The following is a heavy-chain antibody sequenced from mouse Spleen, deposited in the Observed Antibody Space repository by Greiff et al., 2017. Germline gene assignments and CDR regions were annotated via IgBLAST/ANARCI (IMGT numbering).Heavy chain of an antibody. CDR2: ISSGSSTI. Sequence: EVKLMESGGGLVKPGGSLKLSCVASGFTFSDYGMHWVRQAPEKGLEWVAYISSGSSTIYYADTVKGRFTISRDNAKNTLFLQMTSLRSEDTAMYYCARAPHSNSFDYWGQGTTLTVSS. D-gene: IGHD2-5*01. CDR1: GFTFSDYG. CDR3: ARAPHSNSFDY. V-gene: IGHV5-17*01. J-gene: IGHJ2*01.